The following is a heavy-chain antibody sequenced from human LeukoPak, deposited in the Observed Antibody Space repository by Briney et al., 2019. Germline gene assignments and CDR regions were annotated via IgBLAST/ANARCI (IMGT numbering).Heavy chain of an antibody. CDR2: INPSGGST. J-gene: IGHJ4*02. CDR3: ARGPLVAARLDY. V-gene: IGHV1-46*01. D-gene: IGHD6-6*01. Sequence: ASVKVSCKASGYTFTSYYMHWVRQAPGQGLEWMGIINPSGGSTSYAQKFQGRVTITRDMSTSTVYMELSSLRSEDTAVYYCARGPLVAARLDYWGQGTLVTVSS. CDR1: GYTFTSYY.